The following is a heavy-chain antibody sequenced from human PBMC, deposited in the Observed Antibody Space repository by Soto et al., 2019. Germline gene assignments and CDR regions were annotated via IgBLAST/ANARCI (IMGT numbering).Heavy chain of an antibody. CDR2: ISGSSSYI. J-gene: IGHJ4*02. D-gene: IGHD3-22*01. Sequence: SPRLPCSASEFTFSSYTMKWVRQAPGKGLEWVSSISGSSSYIYYADSVKGRFTISRDNAKNSLYLQMNSLRAEDTAVYYCARDYYDSSGYLASLGYWGQGTLVTVSS. CDR1: EFTFSSYT. V-gene: IGHV3-21*01. CDR3: ARDYYDSSGYLASLGY.